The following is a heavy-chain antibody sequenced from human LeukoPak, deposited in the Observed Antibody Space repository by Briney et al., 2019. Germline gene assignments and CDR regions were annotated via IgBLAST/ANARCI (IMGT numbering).Heavy chain of an antibody. CDR2: IYYSGST. J-gene: IGHJ4*02. D-gene: IGHD4-17*01. CDR1: GGSISSGDYY. V-gene: IGHV4-30-4*08. CDR3: ARGGVGDRLSY. Sequence: PSQTLSLTCTVSGGSISSGDYYWSWIRQPPGKGLEWIGYIYYSGSTYYNPSLKSRVTMSIDTSKNQFSLKLSSVTAADTAVYYCARGGVGDRLSYWGQGTLVTVSS.